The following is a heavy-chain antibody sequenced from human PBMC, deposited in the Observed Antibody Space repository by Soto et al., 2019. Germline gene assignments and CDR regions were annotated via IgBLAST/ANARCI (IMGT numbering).Heavy chain of an antibody. CDR1: GYTSTSYD. CDR3: ARGRPHAYYDILTGYSP. D-gene: IGHD3-9*01. V-gene: IGHV1-8*01. Sequence: ASVKVSCKASGYTSTSYDINWVRQATGQGLEWMGWMNPNSGNTGYAQKFQGRVTMTRNTSISTAYMELSSLRSEDTAVYYCARGRPHAYYDILTGYSPWGQGTLVTVSS. CDR2: MNPNSGNT. J-gene: IGHJ5*02.